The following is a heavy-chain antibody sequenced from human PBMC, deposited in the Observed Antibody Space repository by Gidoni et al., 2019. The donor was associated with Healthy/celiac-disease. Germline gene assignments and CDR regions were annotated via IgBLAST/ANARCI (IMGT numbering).Heavy chain of an antibody. Sequence: QVQLVQSGAEVKKPGPSLQVCCKASRCTFSSYTISWVRQAPGQAREWMGVILPIIGTANYAQKFQGRVTIPADESTSTAYVELSSLRSEDTAVYYCASSYSNYVPDYYYYGMDVWGQGTTVTVSS. D-gene: IGHD4-4*01. CDR1: RCTFSSYT. J-gene: IGHJ6*02. V-gene: IGHV1-69*01. CDR2: ILPIIGTA. CDR3: ASSYSNYVPDYYYYGMDV.